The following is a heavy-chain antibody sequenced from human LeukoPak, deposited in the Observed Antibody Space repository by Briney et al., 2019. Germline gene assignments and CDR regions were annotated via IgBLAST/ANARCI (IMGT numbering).Heavy chain of an antibody. J-gene: IGHJ2*01. CDR3: AKDADTATIIYWYFDL. D-gene: IGHD5-18*01. Sequence: AGGSLRLSCAASGFTFSNYAMSWVRQAPGKRLEWVSSVSGGGGTTYYADSVKGRFTISRDNSKNTLYLQLNSLRAEDTAVYYCAKDADTATIIYWYFDLWGRGTLVTVSS. CDR2: VSGGGGTT. V-gene: IGHV3-23*01. CDR1: GFTFSNYA.